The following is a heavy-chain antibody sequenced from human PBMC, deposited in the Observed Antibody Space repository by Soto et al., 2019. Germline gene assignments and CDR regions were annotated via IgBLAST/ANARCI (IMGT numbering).Heavy chain of an antibody. V-gene: IGHV3-23*01. CDR3: AKDLRPGLVVPTKSGFDP. Sequence: PGGSLRLSCESSGLPFNTYAMTWFRQLPGMGLEWVSTTSIGGNTDFAESVRGRFSVSRDNSKNTLYLQMTNLRAEDAAIYFCAKDLRPGLVVPTKSGFDPWGQGTRVTVSS. J-gene: IGHJ5*02. CDR1: GLPFNTYA. D-gene: IGHD3-10*01. CDR2: TSIGGNT.